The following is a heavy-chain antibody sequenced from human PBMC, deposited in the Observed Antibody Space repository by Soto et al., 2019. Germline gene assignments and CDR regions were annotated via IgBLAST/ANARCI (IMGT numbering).Heavy chain of an antibody. CDR3: ARGGSMQWLDY. Sequence: ASVQVSCKASGYTFTSYDMHWVREAPGQGLEWMGILNPSDGSTSYAQKFQGRVTMTWDTSTSTVYMEMSSLRSEDTAVYYCARGGSMQWLDYWGQGTLVTVSS. D-gene: IGHD6-19*01. CDR1: GYTFTSYD. V-gene: IGHV1-46*01. J-gene: IGHJ4*02. CDR2: LNPSDGST.